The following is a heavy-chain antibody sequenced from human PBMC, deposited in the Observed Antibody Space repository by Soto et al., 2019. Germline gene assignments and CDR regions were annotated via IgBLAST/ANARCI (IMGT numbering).Heavy chain of an antibody. D-gene: IGHD3-3*01. J-gene: IGHJ5*02. V-gene: IGHV3-30*14. Sequence: QVQLVESGGGVVQPGRSLRLSCAASGFTFSSYAMHWVRQAPGKGLARVAVISYDGSNKYYADSVKGRFTISRDNSKDTLYPEKHSLSAEDTAVYYSAREGGFGVVIRIEDGFDPWGQGTLVTVSS. CDR3: AREGGFGVVIRIEDGFDP. CDR1: GFTFSSYA. CDR2: ISYDGSNK.